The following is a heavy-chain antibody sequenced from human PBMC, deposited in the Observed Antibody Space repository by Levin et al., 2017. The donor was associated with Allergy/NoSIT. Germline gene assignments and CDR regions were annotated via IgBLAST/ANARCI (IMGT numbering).Heavy chain of an antibody. V-gene: IGHV3-74*01. CDR3: ARGMGVLRYFDWLMGDYFDY. Sequence: QAGGSLRLSCAASGFTFSSYWMHWVRQAPGKGLVWVSRINSDGSSTSYADSVKGRFTISRDNAKNTLYLQMNSLRAEDTAVYYCARGMGVLRYFDWLMGDYFDYWGQGTLVTVSS. CDR2: INSDGSST. CDR1: GFTFSSYW. D-gene: IGHD3-9*01. J-gene: IGHJ4*02.